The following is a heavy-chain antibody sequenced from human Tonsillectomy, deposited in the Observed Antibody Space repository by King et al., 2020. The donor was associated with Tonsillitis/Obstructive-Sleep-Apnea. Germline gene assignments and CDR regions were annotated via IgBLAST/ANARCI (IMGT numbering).Heavy chain of an antibody. CDR3: ATPHPEDDYGGGWFDP. Sequence: VQLQQWGAGLLKPSETLSLTCAVYVGSISGFYWSWIRQPPGKGLEWIGEFNRSGSTNYSPSLKSRVIMSIDTSKNQTSLKLSSVTAADTAVYYCATPHPEDDYGGGWFDPWGQGTLVTVSS. D-gene: IGHD4-17*01. J-gene: IGHJ5*02. V-gene: IGHV4-34*01. CDR1: VGSISGFY. CDR2: FNRSGST.